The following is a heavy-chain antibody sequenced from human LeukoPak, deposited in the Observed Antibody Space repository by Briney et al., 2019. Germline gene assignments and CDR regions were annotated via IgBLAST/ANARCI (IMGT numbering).Heavy chain of an antibody. CDR2: IYTSGST. J-gene: IGHJ5*02. V-gene: IGHV4-4*07. CDR3: ARSGGPLNWFDP. CDR1: GGPMRFYQ. Sequence: SDTLSLTYTVSGGPMRFYQWIGMGEPTGKGVEGIGRIYTSGSTNYNPSLKGRVTMSVDTSKNQFSLKLSSVTAADTAVYYCARSGGPLNWFDPWGQGTLVTVSS.